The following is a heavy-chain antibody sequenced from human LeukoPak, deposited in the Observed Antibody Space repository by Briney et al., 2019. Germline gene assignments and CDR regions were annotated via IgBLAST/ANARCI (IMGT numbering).Heavy chain of an antibody. V-gene: IGHV3-21*01. CDR3: ASLLAFHAPMPD. CDR2: ISSSSSYI. Sequence: PGGSLRLSCAASGFTFSSYSMNWVRQAPGKGLEWVSSISSSSSYIYYADSVKGRFTTSRDNAKNSLYLQMNSLRAEDTAVYYCASLLAFHAPMPDWGQGTLVTVSS. J-gene: IGHJ4*02. CDR1: GFTFSSYS. D-gene: IGHD2-2*01.